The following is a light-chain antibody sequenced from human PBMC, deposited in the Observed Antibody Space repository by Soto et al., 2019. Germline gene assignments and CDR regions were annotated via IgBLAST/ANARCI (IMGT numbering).Light chain of an antibody. CDR1: QSISNY. CDR2: AAS. CDR3: HQTYTLPPT. V-gene: IGKV1-39*01. J-gene: IGKJ1*01. Sequence: DLQMTQSPSSLSASVGDRVAITCRASQSISNYLNWYQQKPGKAPRLLIYAASSLQSGVPSRFTGSGSGTDFTLTISNLQPEDFAIYHCHQTYTLPPTFGQGTKVEI.